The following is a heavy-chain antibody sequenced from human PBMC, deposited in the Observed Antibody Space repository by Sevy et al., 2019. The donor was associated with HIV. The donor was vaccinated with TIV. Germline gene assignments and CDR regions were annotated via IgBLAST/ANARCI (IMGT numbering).Heavy chain of an antibody. V-gene: IGHV3-48*01. D-gene: IGHD6-13*01. CDR1: GFTFSSYS. Sequence: GGSLRLSCAASGFTFSSYSMNWVRQAPGKGLEWASYISSSSSTIYYADSVKGRFTISRDNAKNSLYLQMNSLRAEDTAVYYCARDPILRGAAAGMGAFDIWGQGTMVTVSS. CDR3: ARDPILRGAAAGMGAFDI. J-gene: IGHJ3*02. CDR2: ISSSSSTI.